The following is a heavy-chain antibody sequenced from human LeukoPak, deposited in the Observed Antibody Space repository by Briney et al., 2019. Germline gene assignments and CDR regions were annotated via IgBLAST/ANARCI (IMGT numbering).Heavy chain of an antibody. CDR3: ARRWFGELPDY. CDR1: GGSISIYY. Sequence: KPSETLSLTCIVSGGSISIYYWSWIRQPPGKGREWIGYIYYSGSNNYNPTLTSRITISVDTSKNQLSLKLSSVTAADAAVYYCARRWFGELPDYWGQGTLVTVSS. J-gene: IGHJ4*02. CDR2: IYYSGSN. D-gene: IGHD3-10*01. V-gene: IGHV4-59*01.